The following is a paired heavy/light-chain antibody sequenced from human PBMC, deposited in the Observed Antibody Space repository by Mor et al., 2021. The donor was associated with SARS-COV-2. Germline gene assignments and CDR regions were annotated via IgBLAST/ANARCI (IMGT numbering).Heavy chain of an antibody. Sequence: EVQLVESGGGLVQPGGSLRLSCAASGFTFSSYWMSWVRQAPGKGLEWVANIKQDGSEKYYVDSVKGRFTISRDNAKNSLYLQMNSLRAEDTAVYYCAREGMDTAMVVYYYYYGMDVWGQGTTVTVSS. CDR1: GFTFSSYW. V-gene: IGHV3-7*01. D-gene: IGHD5-18*01. CDR2: IKQDGSEK. J-gene: IGHJ6*02. CDR3: AREGMDTAMVVYYYYYGMDV.
Light chain of an antibody. CDR2: GAS. CDR1: QSVSSSY. CDR3: QQYGSSRIT. V-gene: IGKV3-20*01. Sequence: EIVLTQSPGTLSLSPGERATLSCRASQSVSSSYLAWYQQKPGQAPRLLIYGASSRATGIPDRFSGSGSGTDFTLTISRLEPEDFAVYYCQQYGSSRITFGPGTKVDIK. J-gene: IGKJ3*01.